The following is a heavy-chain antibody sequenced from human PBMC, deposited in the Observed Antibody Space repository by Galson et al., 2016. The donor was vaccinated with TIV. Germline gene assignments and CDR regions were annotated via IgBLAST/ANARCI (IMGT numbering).Heavy chain of an antibody. J-gene: IGHJ6*02. Sequence: SLRLSCAASEFTFSNYGMHWVRQAPGKGLEWVAFISYDGSNKYYADSVKGRFTISRDNSKYTLFLQMNSLRAEDTAVYSCAKDGARDFDFMDLWGQGTTVSVSS. D-gene: IGHD3-16*01. V-gene: IGHV3-30*18. CDR1: EFTFSNYG. CDR2: ISYDGSNK. CDR3: AKDGARDFDFMDL.